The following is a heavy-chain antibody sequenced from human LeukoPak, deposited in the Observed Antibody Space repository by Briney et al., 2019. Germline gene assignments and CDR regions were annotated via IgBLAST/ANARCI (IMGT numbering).Heavy chain of an antibody. D-gene: IGHD6-19*01. CDR1: GGSMIISNYY. CDR3: ARSGYSSGWHTVDYFDY. Sequence: PSETLSLTCTVSGGSMIISNYYWGWIRQPPGKGLEWIGSLYFSGSTYYKPSLKSRITMSVDTSKNQFSLKLSSVTAADTAVYYCARSGYSSGWHTVDYFDYWGQGTLVTVSS. J-gene: IGHJ4*02. V-gene: IGHV4-39*01. CDR2: LYFSGST.